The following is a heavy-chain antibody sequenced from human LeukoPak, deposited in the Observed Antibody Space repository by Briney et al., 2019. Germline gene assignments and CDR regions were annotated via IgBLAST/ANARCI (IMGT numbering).Heavy chain of an antibody. J-gene: IGHJ6*03. Sequence: PGGSLRLSCAASGFTFSSYEMNWVRQAPGKGLEWVSYISSSGSTIYYADSVKGRFTISRDNAKNSLYLQMNSLRAEDTAVYYCARGVRRVVVIRGSGYYYYMDVWGKGTTVTVSS. V-gene: IGHV3-48*03. CDR3: ARGVRRVVVIRGSGYYYYMDV. CDR1: GFTFSSYE. D-gene: IGHD3-22*01. CDR2: ISSSGSTI.